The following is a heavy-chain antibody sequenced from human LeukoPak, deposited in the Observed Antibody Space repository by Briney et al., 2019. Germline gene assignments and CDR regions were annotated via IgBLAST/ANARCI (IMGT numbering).Heavy chain of an antibody. CDR3: ARAGRRYSYGNYFDY. CDR2: INPNSGGT. J-gene: IGHJ4*02. V-gene: IGHV1-2*02. Sequence: ASVKVSCKASGYTFTGYYMHWVRQAPGQGLEWMGWINPNSGGTNYAQKFQGRVTMTRDTSISTAYMELSRLRSDDTAVYYCARAGRRYSYGNYFDYWGQGTLVTVSS. D-gene: IGHD5-18*01. CDR1: GYTFTGYY.